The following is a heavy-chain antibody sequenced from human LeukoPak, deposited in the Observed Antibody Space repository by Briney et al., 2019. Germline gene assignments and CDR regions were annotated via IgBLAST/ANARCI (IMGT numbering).Heavy chain of an antibody. D-gene: IGHD6-6*01. J-gene: IGHJ5*02. CDR3: ATVKYSSSSDGYNWFDP. Sequence: GASVKVSCKVSGYTLTELSMRWVRQAPGKGLEWMGGVDPEDGETIYAQKFQGRVTITEDTSTDTAYMELSSLRSEDTAVYYCATVKYSSSSDGYNWFDPWGQGTLVTVSS. V-gene: IGHV1-24*01. CDR1: GYTLTELS. CDR2: VDPEDGET.